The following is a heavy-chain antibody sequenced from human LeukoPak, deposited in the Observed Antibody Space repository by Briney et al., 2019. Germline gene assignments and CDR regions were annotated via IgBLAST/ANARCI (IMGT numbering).Heavy chain of an antibody. J-gene: IGHJ4*02. CDR1: GFTFSSYG. CDR3: AIVADYGDYYFDY. V-gene: IGHV3-33*01. Sequence: GGSLRLSCAASGFTFSSYGMHWVRQAPGKGLEWVAVIWYDGSNKYYADSMKGRFTISRDNSKNTLYLQMNSLRAEDTAVYYCAIVADYGDYYFDYWGPGTLVTVSS. D-gene: IGHD4-17*01. CDR2: IWYDGSNK.